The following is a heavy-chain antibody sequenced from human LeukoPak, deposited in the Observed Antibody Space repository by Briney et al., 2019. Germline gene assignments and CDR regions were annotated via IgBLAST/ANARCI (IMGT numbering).Heavy chain of an antibody. D-gene: IGHD3-22*01. Sequence: GESLKISCKGSGYRFTSYWIGWVRQMPGKGLEWMGIIYPGDSDTRYSPSFQGQVTISADKSISTAYLQWSSLKASDTAMYYCARRDDSSGYWDAFDIWGQGTMVTVSS. CDR1: GYRFTSYW. CDR2: IYPGDSDT. V-gene: IGHV5-51*01. J-gene: IGHJ3*02. CDR3: ARRDDSSGYWDAFDI.